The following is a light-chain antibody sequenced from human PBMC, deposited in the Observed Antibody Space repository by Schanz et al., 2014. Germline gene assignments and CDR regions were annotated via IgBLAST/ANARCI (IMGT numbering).Light chain of an antibody. CDR3: SSYTSSSPWV. CDR1: SSDVGGYNY. J-gene: IGLJ3*02. V-gene: IGLV2-8*01. CDR2: EVS. Sequence: QSALTQPPSASGSPGQSVTISCTGTSSDVGGYNYVSWYQQHPGKAPKLMIYEVSKRPSGVPDRFSASKSGNTASLTVSGLQAEDEADYYCSSYTSSSPWVFGGGTKVTVL.